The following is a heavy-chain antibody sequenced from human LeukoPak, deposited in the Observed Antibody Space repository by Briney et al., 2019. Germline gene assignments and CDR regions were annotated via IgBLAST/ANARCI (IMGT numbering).Heavy chain of an antibody. Sequence: PSETLSLTCTVSGGSISSHYWSWIRQPPGKGLEWIGYIYYSGSTNYNPSLKSRVTISVDTSKNQFSLKLSSVTAADTAVYYCARVFWSGYYYYYYYMDVWGKGTTVTVSS. J-gene: IGHJ6*03. V-gene: IGHV4-59*11. CDR1: GGSISSHY. CDR3: ARVFWSGYYYYYYYMDV. CDR2: IYYSGST. D-gene: IGHD3-3*01.